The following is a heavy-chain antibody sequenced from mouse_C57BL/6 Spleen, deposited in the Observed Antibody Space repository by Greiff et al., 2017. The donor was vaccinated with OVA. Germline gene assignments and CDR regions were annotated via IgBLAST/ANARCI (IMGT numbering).Heavy chain of an antibody. D-gene: IGHD2-4*01. CDR1: GFTFSDAW. CDR3: TQIYYDYDGGAWFAY. V-gene: IGHV6-6*01. J-gene: IGHJ3*01. Sequence: EVQLVESGGGLVQPGGSMKLSCAASGFTFSDAWMDWVRQSPEKGLEWVAEIRNKANNHATYYAESVKGRFTISRDDSKSSVYLQMNSLRAEDTGIYYCTQIYYDYDGGAWFAYWGQGTLVTVSA. CDR2: IRNKANNHAT.